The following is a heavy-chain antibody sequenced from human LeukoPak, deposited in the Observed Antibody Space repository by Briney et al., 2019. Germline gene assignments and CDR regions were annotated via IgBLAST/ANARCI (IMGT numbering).Heavy chain of an antibody. D-gene: IGHD6-6*01. CDR1: GGSISSGDYY. J-gene: IGHJ4*02. CDR2: IYYSGST. Sequence: SETLSLTCTVSGGSISSGDYYWSWIRQPPGKGLEWIGYIYYSGSTNYNPSLKSRVTISVDTSKNQFSLKLSSVTAADTAVYYCARGLGYSSSSGYYFDYWGQGTLVTVSS. CDR3: ARGLGYSSSSGYYFDY. V-gene: IGHV4-30-4*01.